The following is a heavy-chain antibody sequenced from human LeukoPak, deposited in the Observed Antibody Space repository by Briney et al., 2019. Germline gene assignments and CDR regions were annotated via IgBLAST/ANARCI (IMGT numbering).Heavy chain of an antibody. CDR1: GGSISSYY. V-gene: IGHV4-59*01. CDR3: VRTNYFDY. CDR2: IYYSGST. Sequence: SETLSLTCTVSGGSISSYYWSWIRQPPGKGLEWIGDIYYSGSTSYNPSLKSRVTISVDTSKNQFSLKLSSVTAADTAVYYCVRTNYFDYWGQGTLVTVSS. J-gene: IGHJ4*02.